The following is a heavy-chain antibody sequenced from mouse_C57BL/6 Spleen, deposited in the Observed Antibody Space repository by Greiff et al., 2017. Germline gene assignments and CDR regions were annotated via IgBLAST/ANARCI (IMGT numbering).Heavy chain of an antibody. CDR3: ARSVTTVPWFAY. CDR2: IYPGDRDT. J-gene: IGHJ3*01. CDR1: GYAFSSSW. D-gene: IGHD1-1*01. V-gene: IGHV1-82*01. Sequence: VKLMESGPELVKPGASVKISCKASGYAFSSSWMNWVKQRPGKGLEWIGRIYPGDRDTNYNGKFKGKATLTADKSSSTAYMQLSRLTSEDSAVYFCARSVTTVPWFAYWGQGTLVTVSA.